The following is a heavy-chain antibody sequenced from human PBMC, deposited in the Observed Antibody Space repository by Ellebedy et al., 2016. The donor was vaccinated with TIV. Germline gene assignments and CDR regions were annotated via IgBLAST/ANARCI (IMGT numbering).Heavy chain of an antibody. V-gene: IGHV3-49*03. Sequence: PGGSLRFSCTASGFTFGDSPMTWFRQAPGKGLEWVGFIRSKAYGGTTEYAASVKARFTISRDDSKSIAYLQMNSLKTEDTAVYYCTQYYFDYWGQGTLVTVSS. CDR2: IRSKAYGGTT. CDR1: GFTFGDSP. CDR3: TQYYFDY. J-gene: IGHJ4*02.